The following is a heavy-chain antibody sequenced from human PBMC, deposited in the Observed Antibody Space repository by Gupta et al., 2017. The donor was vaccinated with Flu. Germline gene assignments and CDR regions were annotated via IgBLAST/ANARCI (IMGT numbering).Heavy chain of an antibody. Sequence: GLEWIGEINHSGSTNYNPSLKSRVTISVDTSKNQFSLKLSSVTAADTAVYYCAREDYYDSSGYYYGDWYFDLWGRGTLVTVSS. V-gene: IGHV4-34*01. J-gene: IGHJ2*01. CDR2: INHSGST. D-gene: IGHD3-22*01. CDR3: AREDYYDSSGYYYGDWYFDL.